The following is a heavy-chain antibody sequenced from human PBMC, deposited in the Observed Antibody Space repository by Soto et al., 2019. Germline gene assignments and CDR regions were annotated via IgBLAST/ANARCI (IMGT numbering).Heavy chain of an antibody. CDR3: ARGPKLTYFGDRGYYGMDV. J-gene: IGHJ6*02. Sequence: QVHLVQSGAEVKKPGASVTFPCKASGYTFSNYYMHWVRQAPGQGLEWVGIINPSGGGTTYAQNFQGRVTMTRETSTSTVYMELNSLRSEDTAVYYCARGPKLTYFGDRGYYGMDVWGHGTTVTVSS. CDR1: GYTFSNYY. CDR2: INPSGGGT. D-gene: IGHD4-17*01. V-gene: IGHV1-46*01.